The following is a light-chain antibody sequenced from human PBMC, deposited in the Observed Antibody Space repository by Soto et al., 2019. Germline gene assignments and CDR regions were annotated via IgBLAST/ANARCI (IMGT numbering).Light chain of an antibody. CDR3: QQYSNWPPWT. V-gene: IGKV1-5*03. Sequence: RMNQSLSTLSGSVGDRVTITCRASQTISSWLAWYQQKPGKAPKLLIYKASTLKSGVPSRFSGSGSGTEFTLTISSLQFEDFAVYYCQQYSNWPPWTFGQGTKVDNK. J-gene: IGKJ1*01. CDR2: KAS. CDR1: QTISSW.